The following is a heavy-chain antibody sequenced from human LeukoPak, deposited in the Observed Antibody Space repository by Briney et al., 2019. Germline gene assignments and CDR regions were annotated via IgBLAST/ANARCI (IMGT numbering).Heavy chain of an antibody. Sequence: SETLSLTCTVSGYSISSGYYWGWIRLPPGKGLEWIGGIYHNGTTYYKSSLKSRVTILVDTSKNQFSLTLSSVTAADTGLYYCARHVYGRGMYVWGKGTTVTVSS. CDR2: IYHNGTT. CDR1: GYSISSGYY. CDR3: ARHVYGRGMYV. J-gene: IGHJ6*04. V-gene: IGHV4-38-2*02. D-gene: IGHD4-17*01.